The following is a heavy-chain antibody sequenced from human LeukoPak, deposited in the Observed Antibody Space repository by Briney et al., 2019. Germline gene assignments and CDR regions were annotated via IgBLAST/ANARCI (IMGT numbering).Heavy chain of an antibody. Sequence: GGSLRLSCAASGFTFRSYDMHRVRQVTGKGLEWVSAVGISGDTYYAGSVKGRFTISRENAKNSLYLQMNSLTAGDTAVYYCVRGGIQVSGIDEIDYWGQGTLVTVSS. J-gene: IGHJ4*02. D-gene: IGHD6-19*01. CDR3: VRGGIQVSGIDEIDY. CDR1: GFTFRSYD. V-gene: IGHV3-13*01. CDR2: VGISGDT.